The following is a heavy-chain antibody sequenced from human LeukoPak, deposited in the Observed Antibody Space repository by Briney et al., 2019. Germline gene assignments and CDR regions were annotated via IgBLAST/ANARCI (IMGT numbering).Heavy chain of an antibody. CDR1: GLTFSTYG. Sequence: PGGSLRLSCAASGLTFSTYGMHWVRQAPGKGLEWVSVIYSGGSTYYADSVKGRFTISRDNSKNTLYLQMNSLRAEDTAVYYCARDAFGHWGQGTLVTDSS. J-gene: IGHJ4*02. CDR2: IYSGGST. CDR3: ARDAFGH. V-gene: IGHV3-NL1*01.